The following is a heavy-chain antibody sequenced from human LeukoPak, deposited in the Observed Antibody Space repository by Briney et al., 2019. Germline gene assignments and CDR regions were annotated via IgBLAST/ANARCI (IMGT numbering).Heavy chain of an antibody. CDR2: ISAYNGNT. D-gene: IGHD1-26*01. CDR3: ARGNSGSYFY. Sequence: ASVKVSCKASGYTFVNYDINWVRQAPGQGLEWMGWISAYNGNTNYAQKLQGRVTMTTDTSTSTAYMELRSLRSDDTAVYYCARGNSGSYFYWGQGTLVTVSS. V-gene: IGHV1-18*01. CDR1: GYTFVNYD. J-gene: IGHJ4*02.